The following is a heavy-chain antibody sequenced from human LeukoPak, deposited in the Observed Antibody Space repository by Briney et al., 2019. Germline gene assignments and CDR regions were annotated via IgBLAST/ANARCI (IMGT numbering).Heavy chain of an antibody. Sequence: NPSETLSLTCAVYGGSFSGYYWSWIRQPPGKGLEWIGEINHSQSTNYNPSLKSRVTISVDTSENQFSLNLSSVTAADTAVYYCPRGGGWPVKFDYWGQGTLVTVSS. D-gene: IGHD6-19*01. CDR3: PRGGGWPVKFDY. CDR2: INHSQST. V-gene: IGHV4-34*01. J-gene: IGHJ4*02. CDR1: GGSFSGYY.